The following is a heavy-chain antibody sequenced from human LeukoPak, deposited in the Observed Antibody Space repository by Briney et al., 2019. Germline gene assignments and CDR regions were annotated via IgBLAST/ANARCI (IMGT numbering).Heavy chain of an antibody. V-gene: IGHV1-2*02. CDR2: INPNSGGT. D-gene: IGHD3-9*01. CDR1: GYTFTGYY. J-gene: IGHJ4*02. CDR3: ARVPLYYDILTGADY. Sequence: GASVKVSCKASGYTFTGYYMHWVRQAPGQGLEWMGWINPNSGGTNYAQKFQGRVTMTRDTSISTAYMELSSLRSEDTAVYYCARVPLYYDILTGADYWGQGTLVTVSS.